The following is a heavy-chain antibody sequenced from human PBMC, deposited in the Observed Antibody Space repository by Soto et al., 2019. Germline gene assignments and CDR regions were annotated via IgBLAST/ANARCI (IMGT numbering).Heavy chain of an antibody. J-gene: IGHJ2*01. V-gene: IGHV4-34*01. CDR2: INHSGST. CDR3: AMKYYDFWSGYYTGRGYFDL. CDR1: GGSFSGYY. D-gene: IGHD3-3*01. Sequence: PSETLSLTCAVYGGSFSGYYWSGIRQPPGKGLEWIGEINHSGSTNYNPSLKSRVPISVDTSNNQFSLKLSSVTAADTAVYYCAMKYYDFWSGYYTGRGYFDLWGRGTLVTVSS.